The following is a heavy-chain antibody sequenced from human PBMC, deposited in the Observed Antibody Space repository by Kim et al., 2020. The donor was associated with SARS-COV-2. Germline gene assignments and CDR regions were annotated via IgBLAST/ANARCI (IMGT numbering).Heavy chain of an antibody. J-gene: IGHJ4*02. CDR3: AKDPRLIPSIAVAGWVPYSPWSPPDY. V-gene: IGHV3-30*18. CDR1: GFTFSSYG. Sequence: GGSLRLSCAASGFTFSSYGMHWVRQAPGKGLEWVAVISYDGSNKYYADSVKGRFTISRDNSKNTLYLQMNSLRAEDTAVYYCAKDPRLIPSIAVAGWVPYSPWSPPDYWGQGTLVTVSS. D-gene: IGHD6-19*01. CDR2: ISYDGSNK.